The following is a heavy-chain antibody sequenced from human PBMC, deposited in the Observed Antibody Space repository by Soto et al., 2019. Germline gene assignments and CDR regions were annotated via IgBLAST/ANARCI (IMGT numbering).Heavy chain of an antibody. CDR2: ISAYNGNT. CDR3: ARDLRTTVTTDYYYGMDV. D-gene: IGHD4-17*01. J-gene: IGHJ6*02. Sequence: QVQLVQSGAEVKKPGASVKVSCKASGYTFTSYGISWVRQAPGQGLEWMGWISAYNGNTNYAQRLQGRVTMTTDTSTSTAYMELRSLRSDDTAVYYCARDLRTTVTTDYYYGMDVWGQGTTVTVSS. V-gene: IGHV1-18*01. CDR1: GYTFTSYG.